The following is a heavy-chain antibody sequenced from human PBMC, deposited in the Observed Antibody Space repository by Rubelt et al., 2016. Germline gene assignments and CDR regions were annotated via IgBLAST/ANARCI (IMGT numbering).Heavy chain of an antibody. D-gene: IGHD6-6*01. J-gene: IGHJ4*02. V-gene: IGHV4-39*01. CDR2: IYSGWGA. CDR1: GGSISSTAYY. Sequence: QLQLQLSGPRLVKPSETLSLTCTVSGGSISSTAYYWGWVRQPPGKGLEWIGSIYSGWGADCNPSLKSRVTISVDTSNHQFSLKLSAVTAADTAVYYCARHQRDSSSSPLPYWGQGTLVTVSS. CDR3: ARHQRDSSSSPLPY.